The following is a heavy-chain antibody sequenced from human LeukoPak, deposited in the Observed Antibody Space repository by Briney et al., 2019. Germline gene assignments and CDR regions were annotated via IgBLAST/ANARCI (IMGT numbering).Heavy chain of an antibody. CDR2: IKQDGSEK. J-gene: IGHJ4*02. CDR3: ARDKMIVGALDC. D-gene: IGHD1-26*01. Sequence: GGSLRLSCAASGFTFTTYWMGWVRQAPGKGLEWVANIKQDGSEKYYVDSVKGRFTISRDNAKNSLYLQMNSLRAEDTAMYYCARDKMIVGALDCWGQGTLVTVSS. CDR1: GFTFTTYW. V-gene: IGHV3-7*01.